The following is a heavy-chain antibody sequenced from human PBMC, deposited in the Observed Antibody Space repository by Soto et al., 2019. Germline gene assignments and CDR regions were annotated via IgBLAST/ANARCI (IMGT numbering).Heavy chain of an antibody. D-gene: IGHD5-18*01. V-gene: IGHV3-30*18. CDR1: GFTFNFYG. Sequence: PGGSLRLSCDAPGFTFNFYGMHWVRQAPGKGLEWVAVISYDGSDKYYADSVRGRFTISRDNTKNTVWLQMNSLRGEDTAVYYCAKERRYSFDALDLWGQGTLLTVSS. J-gene: IGHJ3*01. CDR3: AKERRYSFDALDL. CDR2: ISYDGSDK.